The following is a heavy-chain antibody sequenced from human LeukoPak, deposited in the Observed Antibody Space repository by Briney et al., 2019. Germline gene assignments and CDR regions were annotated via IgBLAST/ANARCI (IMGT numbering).Heavy chain of an antibody. Sequence: GGSLRLSCAASRFTFSSYSMNWVRQAPGKGLEWVSSISSSSSYIYYADSVKGRFTISRDNAKNSLYLQMNSLRAEDTAVYYCARRRPTVVAATVYYYYYYMDVWGKGTTVTISS. CDR1: RFTFSSYS. CDR2: ISSSSSYI. J-gene: IGHJ6*03. V-gene: IGHV3-21*01. CDR3: ARRRPTVVAATVYYYYYYMDV. D-gene: IGHD2-15*01.